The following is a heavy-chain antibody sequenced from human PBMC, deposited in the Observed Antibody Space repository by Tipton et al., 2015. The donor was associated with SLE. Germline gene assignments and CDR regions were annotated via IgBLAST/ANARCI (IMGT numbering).Heavy chain of an antibody. D-gene: IGHD3-10*01. CDR1: GGPISSYY. CDR3: ARLLGPQEGVQGVINEVDY. CDR2: IYYTGST. J-gene: IGHJ4*02. V-gene: IGHV4-59*08. Sequence: TLSLTCTVSGGPISSYYWSWIRQTPGKGLEWIGYIYYTGSTKFNPSLKSRVSISLDTSKNQFSLKLSSVTAADTAVYYCARLLGPQEGVQGVINEVDYWGQGTLVTVSS.